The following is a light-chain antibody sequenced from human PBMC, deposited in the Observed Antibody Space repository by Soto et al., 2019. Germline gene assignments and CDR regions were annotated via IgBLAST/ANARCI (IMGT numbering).Light chain of an antibody. CDR1: QNINYK. CDR2: DAS. Sequence: EIVMTQSPATLSVSPGERVTLSCRASQNINYKLAWYQQRPGQAPRLLIQDASARATGTPVRFSGSGSETEFTLTISSLQAEDSGVYYCQQSKDLYSFGQGTKLEIK. J-gene: IGKJ2*03. CDR3: QQSKDLYS. V-gene: IGKV3-15*01.